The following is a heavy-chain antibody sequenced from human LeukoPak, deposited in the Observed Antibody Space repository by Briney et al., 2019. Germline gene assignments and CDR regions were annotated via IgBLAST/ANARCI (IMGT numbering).Heavy chain of an antibody. J-gene: IGHJ4*02. CDR3: AMAPHAVAGTVYFDY. D-gene: IGHD6-19*01. Sequence: SQALSLTCAISGDSVSSNNAAWNLIRQSPSRGLEWLRRTFYRSRWYNDYATSVRSRINITPDTSNNQFSLQLNSVTPEDTAVYYCAMAPHAVAGTVYFDYWDQGTLVTVSS. CDR2: TFYRSRWYN. CDR1: GDSVSSNNAA. V-gene: IGHV6-1*01.